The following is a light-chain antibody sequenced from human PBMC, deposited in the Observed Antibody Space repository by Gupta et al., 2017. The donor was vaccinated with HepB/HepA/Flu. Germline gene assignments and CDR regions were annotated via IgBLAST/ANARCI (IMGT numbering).Light chain of an antibody. CDR1: QSVTKD. V-gene: IGKV3-15*01. J-gene: IGKJ4*01. CDR2: GAS. CDR3: QQYNKSPPLT. Sequence: EIVMTQSPVILSVSPGERATVSCRASQSVTKDLAWYQQKDGQAPRLLIYGASVRAAGIPARFSGSGSGTEFTLTISSRQSEDFAVYYCQQYNKSPPLTFGGGTKVEIK.